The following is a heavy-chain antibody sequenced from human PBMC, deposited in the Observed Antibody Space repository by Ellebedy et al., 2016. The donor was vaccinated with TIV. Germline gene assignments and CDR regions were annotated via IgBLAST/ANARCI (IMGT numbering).Heavy chain of an antibody. CDR2: IYSGGST. CDR3: AGDWYSGNYYRY. V-gene: IGHV3-66*01. CDR1: EFTVSGNY. Sequence: PGGSLRLSCAASEFTVSGNYMSWVRQAPGKGLVWVSVIYSGGSTHYADSVKGRFTISRDNSKNRLYLQMNSLRAEDTAVYYCAGDWYSGNYYRYWGQGTLVAVSS. D-gene: IGHD1-26*01. J-gene: IGHJ4*02.